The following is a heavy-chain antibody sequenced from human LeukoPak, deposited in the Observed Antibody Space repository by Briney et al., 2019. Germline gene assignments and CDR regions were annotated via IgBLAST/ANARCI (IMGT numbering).Heavy chain of an antibody. CDR3: AKGRATLYYYSSAYYFDY. Sequence: GGSLRLSCAASGFTFDDYAMHWVRQAPGKGLEGVSGISWNSGSIGYADSVKGRFTISRDNAKNSLYLEINSLRAENMALYYCAKGRATLYYYSSAYYFDYWGQGTLVSVSS. V-gene: IGHV3-9*03. CDR1: GFTFDDYA. D-gene: IGHD3-22*01. J-gene: IGHJ4*02. CDR2: ISWNSGSI.